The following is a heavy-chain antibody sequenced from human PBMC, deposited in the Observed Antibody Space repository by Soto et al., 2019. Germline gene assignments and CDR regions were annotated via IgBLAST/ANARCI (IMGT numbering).Heavy chain of an antibody. V-gene: IGHV4-34*01. CDR1: GGSFSGYY. D-gene: IGHD6-13*01. J-gene: IGHJ4*01. CDR3: ARNAVYSRSWYYFDY. Sequence: KTSETLSLTCAVYGGSFSGYYWSWIRQPPGKGLEWIGEINHSGSTNYNPSLKSRVTISVDTSKNQFSLKLSSVTAADTAEYYCARNAVYSRSWYYFDYWGQGTLVTVSS. CDR2: INHSGST.